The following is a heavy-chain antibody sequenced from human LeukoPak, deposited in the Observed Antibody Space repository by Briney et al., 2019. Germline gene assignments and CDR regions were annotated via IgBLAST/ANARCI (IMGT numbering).Heavy chain of an antibody. Sequence: PSETLSLTCAVYGASFSGYYWSWIRQPPGKGLEWIGEINHSGSTNYNPSLKSRVTISVDTSKNQFSLKLSSVTAADTAVYYCARHLVRGGAIDYWGQGTLVTVSS. CDR3: ARHLVRGGAIDY. D-gene: IGHD6-6*01. CDR2: INHSGST. J-gene: IGHJ4*02. V-gene: IGHV4-34*01. CDR1: GASFSGYY.